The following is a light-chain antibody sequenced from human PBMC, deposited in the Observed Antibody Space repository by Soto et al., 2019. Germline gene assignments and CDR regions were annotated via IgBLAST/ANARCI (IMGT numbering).Light chain of an antibody. V-gene: IGKV3-20*01. CDR2: GAS. J-gene: IGKJ3*01. Sequence: EIVLTQSPGALSLSPGERAALSCRSSQSVTDRYLAWYQQKPGQAPRLLIYGASSRATGIPDRFSGSGSGTDFTLTISRLEPEDFSVYYCHQYGTAPLTFGPGTKVDIK. CDR1: QSVTDRY. CDR3: HQYGTAPLT.